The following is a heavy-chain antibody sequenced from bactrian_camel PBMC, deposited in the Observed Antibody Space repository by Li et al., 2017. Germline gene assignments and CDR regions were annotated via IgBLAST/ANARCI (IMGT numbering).Heavy chain of an antibody. D-gene: IGHD7*01. V-gene: IGHV3S55*01. Sequence: HVQLVESGGGSVQAGGSLRLSCVRSVSGYTYGEYCMGWFRQAPGKEREGVASIDSRGGTKYADSVKGRFTISKDNAKRTLYRQMNSLKPEDTAMYYCVSDHSASCLRANGGSMSHYNYWGQGTQVTVS. CDR3: VSDHSASCLRANGGSMSHYNY. CDR2: IDSRGGT. CDR1: VSGYTYGEYC. J-gene: IGHJ4*01.